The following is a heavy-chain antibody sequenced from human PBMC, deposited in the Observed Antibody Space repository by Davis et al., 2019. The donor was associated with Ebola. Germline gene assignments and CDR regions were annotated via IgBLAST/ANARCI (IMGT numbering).Heavy chain of an antibody. Sequence: PSETLSLTCTVSGGSISSYYWSWIRQPPGKGLEWIGYIYYSGSTNYNPSLKSRVTISVDTSKNQFSLKLSSVTAADTAVYYCARDRRFLEDGFDYWGQGTLVTVSS. J-gene: IGHJ4*02. CDR1: GGSISSYY. CDR2: IYYSGST. D-gene: IGHD3-3*01. CDR3: ARDRRFLEDGFDY. V-gene: IGHV4-59*12.